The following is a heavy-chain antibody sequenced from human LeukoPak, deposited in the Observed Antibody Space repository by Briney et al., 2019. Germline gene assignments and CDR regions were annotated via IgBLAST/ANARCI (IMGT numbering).Heavy chain of an antibody. Sequence: GGSLRLSCAASGFTFSSYAMSRVRQAPGKGLEWVSCISGSGGSTYYADSVKGRFTISRDNSKNTLYLQMDSLRAEDTAVYYSAKCSGGSCYSAQDYWGQGTLVTVSS. D-gene: IGHD2-15*01. CDR2: ISGSGGST. CDR3: AKCSGGSCYSAQDY. J-gene: IGHJ4*02. CDR1: GFTFSSYA. V-gene: IGHV3-23*01.